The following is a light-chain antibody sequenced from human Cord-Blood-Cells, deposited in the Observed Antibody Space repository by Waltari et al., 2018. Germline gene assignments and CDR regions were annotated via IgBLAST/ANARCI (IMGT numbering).Light chain of an antibody. V-gene: IGKV3-11*01. J-gene: IGKJ5*01. CDR3: QQRSNWPIT. CDR2: DAS. CDR1: QSVSSY. Sequence: EIVLTQSPATLSLSPGERATLSCSASQSVSSYLAWYQQKPGQAPRLLIYDASNRATGIRARFSGSGSGTDFTLTISSLEPEDFAVYYCQQRSNWPITFGQGTRLEIK.